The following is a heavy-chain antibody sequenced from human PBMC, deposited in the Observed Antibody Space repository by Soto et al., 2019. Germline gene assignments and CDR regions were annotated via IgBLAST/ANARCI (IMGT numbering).Heavy chain of an antibody. CDR3: AHYTTNTYFDV. Sequence: QITLKESSPPLVKPTQTLTLTCSFSGFSLYSGGVGVGWFRQPPGKALEWLALLYWDETRRYNPSLRNSLSIAKDSSENLVVLTMTDMGPVDTGTYFCAHYTTNTYFDVWGKGTTVTVSS. V-gene: IGHV2-5*02. CDR1: GFSLYSGGVG. CDR2: LYWDETR. J-gene: IGHJ6*04. D-gene: IGHD1-1*01.